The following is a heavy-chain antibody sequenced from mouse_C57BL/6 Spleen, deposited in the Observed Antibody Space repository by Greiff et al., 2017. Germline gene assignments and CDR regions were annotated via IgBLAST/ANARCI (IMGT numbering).Heavy chain of an antibody. Sequence: VQLKQSGAELVRPGASVKLSCTASGFNIKDYYMHWVKQRPEQGLEWIGRIDPEDGDTEYAPKFQGKDTMTADTSSNTAYLQLISLTSEDTAVYYCTTDGSSYSAWFAYWGQGTLVTVSA. CDR3: TTDGSSYSAWFAY. CDR1: GFNIKDYY. J-gene: IGHJ3*01. V-gene: IGHV14-1*01. D-gene: IGHD1-1*01. CDR2: IDPEDGDT.